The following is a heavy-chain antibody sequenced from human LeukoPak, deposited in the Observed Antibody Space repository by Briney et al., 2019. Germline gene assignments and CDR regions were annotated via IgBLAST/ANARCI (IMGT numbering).Heavy chain of an antibody. Sequence: GGSLRLSCAASGFTFSSYWMSWVRQAPGKGLEWVANIKQDGSEKYYVDSVKGRFTISRDNAKNSLYLQMNSLRAEDTAVYYRARSYYYDSSGQNIDYWGQGTLVTVSS. CDR1: GFTFSSYW. CDR2: IKQDGSEK. V-gene: IGHV3-7*01. J-gene: IGHJ4*02. D-gene: IGHD3-22*01. CDR3: ARSYYYDSSGQNIDY.